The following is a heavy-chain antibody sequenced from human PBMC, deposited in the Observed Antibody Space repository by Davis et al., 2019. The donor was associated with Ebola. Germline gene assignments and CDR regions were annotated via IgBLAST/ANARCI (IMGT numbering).Heavy chain of an antibody. D-gene: IGHD2-2*03. Sequence: SETLSLTCTVSGGSISSSSHYWGWIRQLPGKGLEWIGSINDGGNSFYNPSLKSRVTIPVDTSKNQFSLKLSSVTAADTAVYYCARLGYCISTSCYAGRFDPWGQGTLVTVSS. J-gene: IGHJ5*02. CDR3: ARLGYCISTSCYAGRFDP. CDR1: GGSISSSSHY. CDR2: INDGGNS. V-gene: IGHV4-39*01.